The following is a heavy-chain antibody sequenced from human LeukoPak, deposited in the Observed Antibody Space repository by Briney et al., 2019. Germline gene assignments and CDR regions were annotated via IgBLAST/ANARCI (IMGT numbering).Heavy chain of an antibody. Sequence: GGFLRLSCAASGFTFSSYSMNWVRQAPGKGLEWVSSISSSSSYIYYADSVKGRFTISRDNVKNSLYLQMNSLRAEDTAVYYCAREGHQLWSTGNKYYFDYWGQGTLVTVSS. CDR1: GFTFSSYS. CDR3: AREGHQLWSTGNKYYFDY. J-gene: IGHJ4*02. D-gene: IGHD5-18*01. V-gene: IGHV3-21*01. CDR2: ISSSSSYI.